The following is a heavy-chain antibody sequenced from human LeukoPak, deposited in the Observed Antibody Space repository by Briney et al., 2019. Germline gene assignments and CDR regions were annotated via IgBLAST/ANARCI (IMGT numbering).Heavy chain of an antibody. V-gene: IGHV1-46*01. CDR2: INPSGGST. CDR1: AYTFTSYY. Sequence: ASVKVSCKASAYTFTSYYMHWVRQAPGQRLEWMGIINPSGGSTSYAQKFQGRVTMTRDTSTSTVYMELSSLRSEDTAVYYCARDWGTGDFDYRGQGTLVTVSS. D-gene: IGHD7-27*01. J-gene: IGHJ4*02. CDR3: ARDWGTGDFDY.